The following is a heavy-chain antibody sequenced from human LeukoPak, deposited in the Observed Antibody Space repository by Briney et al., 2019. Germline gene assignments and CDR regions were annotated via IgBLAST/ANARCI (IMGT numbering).Heavy chain of an antibody. CDR1: GYTFTDYY. D-gene: IGHD2-2*01. CDR3: ARGRGTSHLYLRY. Sequence: ASVKVSCKASGYTFTDYYMHWVRQAPGQGLEWMGWMNPNSGGTNYAQRFQGRVTMTRDTSISTAYMELSRLRSDDTAVYYCARGRGTSHLYLRYWGQGTLVTVSS. CDR2: MNPNSGGT. V-gene: IGHV1-2*02. J-gene: IGHJ4*02.